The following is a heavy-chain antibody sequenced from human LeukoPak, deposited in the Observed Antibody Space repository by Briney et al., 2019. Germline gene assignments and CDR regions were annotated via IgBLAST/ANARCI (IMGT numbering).Heavy chain of an antibody. J-gene: IGHJ5*02. D-gene: IGHD5-12*01. CDR1: GFTFSNHA. V-gene: IGHV3-23*01. CDR3: ATSGYLGYDHPS. Sequence: PGGSLRLSCTASGFTFSNHAMAWVRQAPGKGLEWVSAVRGNNADTSYADSVKGRFTISRDNSKNTLNLQMNNLRPDDTAIYYCATSGYLGYDHPSWGQGALVTVSS. CDR2: VRGNNADT.